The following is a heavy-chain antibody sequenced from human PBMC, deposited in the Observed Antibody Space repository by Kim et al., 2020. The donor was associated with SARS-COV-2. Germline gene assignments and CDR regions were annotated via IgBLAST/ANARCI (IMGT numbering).Heavy chain of an antibody. J-gene: IGHJ4*02. CDR3: ARYASRAFSKKQWLVQAADY. V-gene: IGHV1-18*01. CDR1: GYTFTSYG. D-gene: IGHD6-19*01. Sequence: ASVKVSCKASGYTFTSYGISWVRQAPGQGLEWMGWISAYNGNTNYAQKLQGRVTMTTDTSTSTAYMELRSLRSDDTAVYYCARYASRAFSKKQWLVQAADYWGQGTLVTVSS. CDR2: ISAYNGNT.